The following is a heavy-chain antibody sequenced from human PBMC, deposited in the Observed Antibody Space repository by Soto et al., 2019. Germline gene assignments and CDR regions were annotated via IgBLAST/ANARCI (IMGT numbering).Heavy chain of an antibody. J-gene: IGHJ4*02. V-gene: IGHV5-51*01. Sequence: GESLKISCKTSGYSFPNYWIAWVRQMPGKGLEWMGIIFPADSDTRYSPSFQGQITISADRSIDTAYLQWSSLKASDTAMYYCARQGGDYLSYDYWGQGTLVTVSS. CDR1: GYSFPNYW. CDR3: ARQGGDYLSYDY. CDR2: IFPADSDT. D-gene: IGHD4-17*01.